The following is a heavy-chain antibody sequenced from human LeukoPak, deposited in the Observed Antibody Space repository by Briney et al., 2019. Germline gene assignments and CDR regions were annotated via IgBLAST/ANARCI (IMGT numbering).Heavy chain of an antibody. CDR2: INHSGST. CDR1: GGSFSGYY. V-gene: IGHV4-34*01. Sequence: PSETLSLTCAVYGGSFSGYYWSWIRQPPGKGLEWIGEINHSGSTNYNPSLKSRVTISVDTSKNQFSLTLSSVTAADTAVYYCARGRGVDFWSGYYKVGAWFDPWGQGTLVTVSS. D-gene: IGHD3-3*01. CDR3: ARGRGVDFWSGYYKVGAWFDP. J-gene: IGHJ5*02.